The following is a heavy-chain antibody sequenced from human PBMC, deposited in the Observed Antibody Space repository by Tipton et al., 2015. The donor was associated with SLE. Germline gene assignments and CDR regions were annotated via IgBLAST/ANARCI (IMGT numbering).Heavy chain of an antibody. CDR1: GYSFTSYW. V-gene: IGHV5-10-1*01. J-gene: IGHJ3*02. CDR3: ARGQWLVGGAFDI. D-gene: IGHD6-19*01. CDR2: IDPSDSYT. Sequence: QLVQSGAEVKTPGDSLTISCKGSGYSFTSYWISWVRQMPGKGLEWMGRIDPSDSYTNYSPSFQGHVTISADKPITTAYLQWSNLKASDTAMYYCARGQWLVGGAFDIWGQGTMVTVSS.